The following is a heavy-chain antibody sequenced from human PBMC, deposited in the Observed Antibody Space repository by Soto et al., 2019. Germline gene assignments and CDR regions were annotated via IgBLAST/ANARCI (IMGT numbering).Heavy chain of an antibody. CDR1: GFTFSTSW. CDR2: INPDGSIT. Sequence: EVQLVESGGGLVQPGWSLRISCAASGFTFSTSWMHWVRQTPGKGLVWVSHINPDGSITNYADSAKGRFTISRDNAKNTLFLQMNNLRAEDTSVYFCARDIGYGGNWGQGTLVTVSS. D-gene: IGHD3-16*01. CDR3: ARDIGYGGN. J-gene: IGHJ4*02. V-gene: IGHV3-74*01.